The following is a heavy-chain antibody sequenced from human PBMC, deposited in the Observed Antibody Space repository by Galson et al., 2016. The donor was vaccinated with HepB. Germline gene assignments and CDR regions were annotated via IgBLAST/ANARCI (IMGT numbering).Heavy chain of an antibody. CDR1: GFAFSSHW. D-gene: IGHD4-23*01. CDR2: INSDGTIS. J-gene: IGHJ5*02. Sequence: SLRLSCAASGFAFSSHWMHWVRQDLGKELVWVPRINSDGTISNYADSVKGRFTISRDNAKNTLYLQMNSLRAEDTAVYFCVRDHSVVPTTAYNWFDPWGRGTLVTVSS. V-gene: IGHV3-74*01. CDR3: VRDHSVVPTTAYNWFDP.